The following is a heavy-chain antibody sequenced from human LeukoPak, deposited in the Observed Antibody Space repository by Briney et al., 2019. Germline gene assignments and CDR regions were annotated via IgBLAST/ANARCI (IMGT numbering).Heavy chain of an antibody. V-gene: IGHV4-59*01. D-gene: IGHD4-17*01. Sequence: SETLSLTCTVSGGSIRGYYWNWIRQPPGKGLEWIGYIYNSGSTNYNPSLKSRVTISVDTSKNQFSLKLSSVTAADTAVYYCARGQVRTTVTTVHYYYYGMDVWGQGTTVTVSS. J-gene: IGHJ6*02. CDR3: ARGQVRTTVTTVHYYYYGMDV. CDR2: IYNSGST. CDR1: GGSIRGYY.